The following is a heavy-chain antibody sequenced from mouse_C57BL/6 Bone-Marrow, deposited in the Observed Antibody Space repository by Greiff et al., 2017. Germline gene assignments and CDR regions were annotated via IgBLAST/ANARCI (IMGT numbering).Heavy chain of an antibody. CDR3: ARGIYYDYEDYFDY. V-gene: IGHV1-18*01. D-gene: IGHD2-4*01. Sequence: EVQGVESGPELVKPGASVKIPCKASGYTFTDYNMDWVKQSHGKSLEWIGDINPNNGGTIYNQKFKGKATLTVDKSSSTAYMELRSLTSEDTAVYYCARGIYYDYEDYFDYWGQGTTLTVSS. J-gene: IGHJ2*01. CDR2: INPNNGGT. CDR1: GYTFTDYN.